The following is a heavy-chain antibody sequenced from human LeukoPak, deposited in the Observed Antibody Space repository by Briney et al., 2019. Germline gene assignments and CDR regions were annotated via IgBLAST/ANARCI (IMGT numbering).Heavy chain of an antibody. Sequence: PSETLSLTCTVSGGSISSYYWSWVRQPPGKGLEWIGYIYYSGSTNYNPSLKSRVTISVDTSKNQFSLELTSVNAADTAIYYCVRQSRGNSVGFDYWGQGTLITVSS. CDR3: VRQSRGNSVGFDY. J-gene: IGHJ4*02. CDR1: GGSISSYY. CDR2: IYYSGST. D-gene: IGHD4-23*01. V-gene: IGHV4-59*08.